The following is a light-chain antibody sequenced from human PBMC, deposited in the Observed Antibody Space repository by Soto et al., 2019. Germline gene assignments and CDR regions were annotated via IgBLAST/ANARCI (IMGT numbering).Light chain of an antibody. CDR3: QQRHMWPIT. V-gene: IGKV3-11*01. J-gene: IGKJ5*01. Sequence: DIVMTQSPATLSETPGGRVIVSCRASQDVSSHVAWYQQKPGQAPRLLIYDAYNRATGIPPRFSGSGSGTDFTLTISSLEPEDSAVYYCQQRHMWPITFGQGTRLEI. CDR1: QDVSSH. CDR2: DAY.